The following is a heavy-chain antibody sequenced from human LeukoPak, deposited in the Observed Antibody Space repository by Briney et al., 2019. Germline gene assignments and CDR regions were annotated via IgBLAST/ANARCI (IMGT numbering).Heavy chain of an antibody. D-gene: IGHD3-3*01. J-gene: IGHJ6*03. V-gene: IGHV3-7*01. CDR3: ARGQRAHVEWSYYMDV. CDR2: INQDGTEK. Sequence: GGSLRLSCAASGFTFTTYWMSWVRQARGKGLEWVANINQDGTEKFYVDSVKGRFTISRDNAKNSLYLQMNSLRPEDTAVYYCARGQRAHVEWSYYMDVWGKGTTVTVSS. CDR1: GFTFTTYW.